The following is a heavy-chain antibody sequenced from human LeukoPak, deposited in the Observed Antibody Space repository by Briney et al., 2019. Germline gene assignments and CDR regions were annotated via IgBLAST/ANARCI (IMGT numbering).Heavy chain of an antibody. CDR3: AREHTDYYYGMDV. D-gene: IGHD2-2*02. J-gene: IGHJ6*02. V-gene: IGHV1-2*04. CDR2: TNPNSGGT. CDR1: GYTFTGYY. Sequence: ASVKVSCKASGYTFTGYYMHWVRQAPGQGLEWMGWTNPNSGGTNYAQKFQGWVTMTRDTSISTAYMELSRLRSDDTAVYYCAREHTDYYYGMDVWGQGTTVTVSS.